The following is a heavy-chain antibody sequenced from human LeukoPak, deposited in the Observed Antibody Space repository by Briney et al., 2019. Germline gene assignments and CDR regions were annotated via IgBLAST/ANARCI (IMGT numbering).Heavy chain of an antibody. V-gene: IGHV4-31*03. D-gene: IGHD2-2*01. Sequence: TLSLTCTVSGGSISSGGYYWSWIRRHPGKGLEWIGYIYYSGSTYYNPSLKSRVTISVDTSKNQFSLKLSSVTAADTAVYYCARVAMAHNWFDPWGQGTLVTVSS. CDR3: ARVAMAHNWFDP. CDR2: IYYSGST. J-gene: IGHJ5*02. CDR1: GGSISSGGYY.